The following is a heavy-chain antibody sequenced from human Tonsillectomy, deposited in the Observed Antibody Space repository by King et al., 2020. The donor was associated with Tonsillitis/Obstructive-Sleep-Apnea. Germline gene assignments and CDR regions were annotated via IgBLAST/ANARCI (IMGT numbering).Heavy chain of an antibody. CDR2: IYSGGST. J-gene: IGHJ3*02. Sequence: VRLVESGGGLIQPGGSLRLSCAASGFTVSSNYMSWVRQAPGKGLEWVSVIYSGGSTYYADSVKGRFTISRDNSKNTLYLQMNSLRAEDTAVYYCASRPYYDSSGYFDAFDIWGQGTMVTVSS. V-gene: IGHV3-53*01. CDR3: ASRPYYDSSGYFDAFDI. CDR1: GFTVSSNY. D-gene: IGHD3-22*01.